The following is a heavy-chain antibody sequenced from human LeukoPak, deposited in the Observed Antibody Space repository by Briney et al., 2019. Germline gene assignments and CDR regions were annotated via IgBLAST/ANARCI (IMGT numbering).Heavy chain of an antibody. CDR2: ISGSGDST. CDR3: AKDLDGDYVDDAFDI. CDR1: GFTFSSYA. V-gene: IGHV3-23*01. D-gene: IGHD4-17*01. J-gene: IGHJ3*02. Sequence: PGGALRLSCAASGFTFSSYAMSWVRQAPGEGLEWVSDISGSGDSTYYPDSVRGRFSVSRDNSKNTLYLQTNSLRAEDTTVYYCAKDLDGDYVDDAFDIWGQGTMVTVSS.